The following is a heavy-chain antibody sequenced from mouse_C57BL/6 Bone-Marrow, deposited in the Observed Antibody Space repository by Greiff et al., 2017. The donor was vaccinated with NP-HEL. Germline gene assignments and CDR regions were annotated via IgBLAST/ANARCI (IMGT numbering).Heavy chain of an antibody. Sequence: EVMLVESGGGLVKPGGSLKLSCAASGFTFSDYGMHWVRQAPEKGLEWVAYISSGSSTIYYADTVKGRFTISRDNAKNTLFLQMTSLRSEDTAIYYCARPTRDWFAYWGQGTLVTVSA. V-gene: IGHV5-17*01. CDR3: ARPTRDWFAY. J-gene: IGHJ3*01. CDR2: ISSGSSTI. CDR1: GFTFSDYG. D-gene: IGHD3-3*01.